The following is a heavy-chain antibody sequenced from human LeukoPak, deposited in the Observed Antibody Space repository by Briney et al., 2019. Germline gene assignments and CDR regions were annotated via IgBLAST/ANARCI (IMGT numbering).Heavy chain of an antibody. D-gene: IGHD6-19*01. CDR2: ISSSSSYI. CDR1: GFTFSSYS. CDR3: ARDLSPEGFSSGWYYFDY. V-gene: IGHV3-21*01. Sequence: PGGSLRLSCAVSGFTFSSYSMNWVRQAPGKGLEWVSSISSSSSYIYYADSVKGRFTISRDNAKNSLYLQMNSLRAEDTAVYYCARDLSPEGFSSGWYYFDYWGQGTLVTVSS. J-gene: IGHJ4*02.